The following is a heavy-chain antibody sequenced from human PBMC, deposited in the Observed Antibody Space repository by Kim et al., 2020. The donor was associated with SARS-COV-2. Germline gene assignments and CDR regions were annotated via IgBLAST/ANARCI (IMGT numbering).Heavy chain of an antibody. D-gene: IGHD6-19*01. J-gene: IGHJ5*02. Sequence: SQTLSLTCAISGDSVSSNSAAWNWIRQSPSRGLEWLGRTYYRSKWYNDYAVSVKSRITINPDTSKNQFSLQLNSVTPEDTAVYYCAREYRFAGIAVNWFDPWGQGTLVTVSS. CDR1: GDSVSSNSAA. CDR2: TYYRSKWYN. V-gene: IGHV6-1*01. CDR3: AREYRFAGIAVNWFDP.